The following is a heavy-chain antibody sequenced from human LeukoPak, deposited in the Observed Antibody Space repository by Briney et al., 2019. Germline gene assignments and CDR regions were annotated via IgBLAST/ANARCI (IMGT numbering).Heavy chain of an antibody. CDR1: GGSFSGYY. CDR3: ARGRWLVNY. D-gene: IGHD6-19*01. V-gene: IGHV4-34*01. CDR2: INHSGST. Sequence: PSETLSLTCAVYGGSFSGYYWSWIRQPPGKGLEWIGEINHSGSTNYNPSVKSRVTISADTSKNQFSLKLRSVTAADTAVYYCARGRWLVNYWGQGTLVTVSS. J-gene: IGHJ4*02.